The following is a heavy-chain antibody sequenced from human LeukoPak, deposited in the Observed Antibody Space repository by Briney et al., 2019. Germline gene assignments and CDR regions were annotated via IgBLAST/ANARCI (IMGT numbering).Heavy chain of an antibody. D-gene: IGHD2-21*02. Sequence: SETLSLTCAVSDGSISSGGYSWRWIRQPPGKGLEWIGYIYHSGSTYYNPSLKSRVTISVDRSKNQFSLKLSSVTAADTAVYYCASLAYCGGDCYSDYWGQGTLVTVSS. J-gene: IGHJ4*02. CDR1: DGSISSGGYS. CDR2: IYHSGST. V-gene: IGHV4-30-2*01. CDR3: ASLAYCGGDCYSDY.